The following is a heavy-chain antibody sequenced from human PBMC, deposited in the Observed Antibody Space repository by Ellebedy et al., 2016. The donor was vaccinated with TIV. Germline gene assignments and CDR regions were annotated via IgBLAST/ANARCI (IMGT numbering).Heavy chain of an antibody. D-gene: IGHD6-25*01. CDR2: ISSSSSTI. CDR1: GFTFSTYS. CDR3: AKLRLRDAFDI. J-gene: IGHJ3*02. Sequence: GESLKISCAASGFTFSTYSMNWVRQAPGKGLEWVSYISSSSSTIYYADSVKGRFTISRDNSKNTLYLQMNSLRAEDTAVYYCAKLRLRDAFDIWGQGTMVTVSS. V-gene: IGHV3-48*01.